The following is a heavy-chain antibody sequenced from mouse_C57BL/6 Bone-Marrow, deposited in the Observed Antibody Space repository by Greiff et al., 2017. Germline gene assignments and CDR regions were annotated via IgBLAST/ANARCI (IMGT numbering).Heavy chain of an antibody. V-gene: IGHV1-72*01. CDR3: ARVGNYAHLDY. CDR2: IDPNSGGT. D-gene: IGHD2-1*01. Sequence: QVQLKQPGAELVKPGASVKLSCKASGYTFTSYWMHWVKQRPGRGLEWIGRIDPNSGGTKYNEQFKSKATLTVDKPSSTAYMQLSSLTSEYSAVYYCARVGNYAHLDYWGQGTTLTVSS. CDR1: GYTFTSYW. J-gene: IGHJ2*01.